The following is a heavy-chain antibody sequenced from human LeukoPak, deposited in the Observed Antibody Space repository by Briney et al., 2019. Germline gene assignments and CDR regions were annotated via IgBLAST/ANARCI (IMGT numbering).Heavy chain of an antibody. CDR1: VGSIKSDNVN. CDR2: IHYTGRT. J-gene: IGHJ4*02. CDR3: SRVLHGNPGDY. D-gene: IGHD1-14*01. V-gene: IGHV4-39*01. Sequence: SETLSLTCTVSVGSIKSDNVNWSWVRQPPGEGLEWIGSIHYTGRTYYNPSLKTRVTISVDASKNQFFLRLNSVTAADTAVYFYSRVLHGNPGDYWGPGTLVTVSS.